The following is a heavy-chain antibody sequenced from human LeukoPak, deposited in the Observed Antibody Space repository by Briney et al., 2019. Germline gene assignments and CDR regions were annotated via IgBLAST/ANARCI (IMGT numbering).Heavy chain of an antibody. CDR1: GFTFSDSA. D-gene: IGHD6-13*01. CDR3: ARIISSWVYFDY. CDR2: IYSGGST. Sequence: GGSLKLSCAASGFTFSDSAMHWVRQAPGKGLEWVSVIYSGGSTYYADSVKGRFTISRDNSKNTLYLQMNSLRAEDTAVYYCARIISSWVYFDYWGQGTLVTVSS. J-gene: IGHJ4*02. V-gene: IGHV3-66*01.